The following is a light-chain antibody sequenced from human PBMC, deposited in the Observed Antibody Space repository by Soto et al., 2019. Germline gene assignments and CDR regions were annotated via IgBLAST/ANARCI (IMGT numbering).Light chain of an antibody. J-gene: IGKJ1*01. V-gene: IGKV4-1*01. CDR3: QQYGSSSWT. Sequence: DIVMTQPPDSLAVSLGERATITCRSSQNILYSANNKNYLAWYQQKPGQAPRLLIYDASNRATGIPARFSGSGSGTDFTLTISSLEPEDFAVYYCQQYGSSSWTFGQGTKVDI. CDR2: DAS. CDR1: QNILYSANNKNY.